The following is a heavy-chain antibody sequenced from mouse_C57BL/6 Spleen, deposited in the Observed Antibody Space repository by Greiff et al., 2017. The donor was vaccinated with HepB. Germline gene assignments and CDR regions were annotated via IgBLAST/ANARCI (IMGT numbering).Heavy chain of an antibody. D-gene: IGHD3-3*01. V-gene: IGHV1-52*01. J-gene: IGHJ2*01. Sequence: VQLQQPGAELVRPGSSVKLSCKASGYTFTSYWMHWVKQRPIQGLEWIGNIDPSDSETHYNQKFKDKATLTVDKSSSTAYMQLSSLTSEDSAVYYCARPSRLLERDYYFDYWGQGTTLTVSS. CDR2: IDPSDSET. CDR3: ARPSRLLERDYYFDY. CDR1: GYTFTSYW.